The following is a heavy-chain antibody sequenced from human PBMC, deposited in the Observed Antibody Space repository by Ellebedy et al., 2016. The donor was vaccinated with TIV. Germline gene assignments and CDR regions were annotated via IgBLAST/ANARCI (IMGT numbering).Heavy chain of an antibody. V-gene: IGHV3-11*04. D-gene: IGHD3-3*01. CDR2: ITSSGTTT. J-gene: IGHJ3*01. CDR3: SRRVEGAVDV. Sequence: GGSLRLSCAASGFTFSDYYMSWVRQAPGKGLEWVSYITSSGTTTYYADSVRGRFTITRDNVGNFLFLQMNSLRVEDTAVYYCSRRVEGAVDVWGQGIRVTVSS. CDR1: GFTFSDYY.